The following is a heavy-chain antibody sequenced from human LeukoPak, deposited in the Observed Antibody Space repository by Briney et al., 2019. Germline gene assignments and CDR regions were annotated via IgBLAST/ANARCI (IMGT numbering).Heavy chain of an antibody. CDR2: SGTDGDT. D-gene: IGHD3-22*01. J-gene: IGHJ4*02. CDR3: ATKTPGNYPYDY. CDR1: GFTFTSAP. Sequence: GGSLRLSCVLSGFTFTSAPMNWVRQATGKGLEWVSTSGTDGDTYYADSVKGRFTISRDNSKNTVHLQMTSLRVEDTAVYYCATKTPGNYPYDYWGQGTLVIVSP. V-gene: IGHV3-23*01.